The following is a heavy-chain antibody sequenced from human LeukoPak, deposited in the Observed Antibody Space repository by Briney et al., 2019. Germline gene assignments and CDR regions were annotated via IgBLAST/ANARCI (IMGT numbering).Heavy chain of an antibody. V-gene: IGHV3-21*01. CDR1: GFPFSSYV. Sequence: GGSLRLSCEASGFPFSSYVMNWVRQAPGKGLEWVSSISSSSSYIYYADSVKGRFTISRDNAKNSLYLQMNSLRAEDTAVYYCARDFWYSSGPTHWGQGTLVTVSS. J-gene: IGHJ4*02. CDR3: ARDFWYSSGPTH. D-gene: IGHD6-19*01. CDR2: ISSSSSYI.